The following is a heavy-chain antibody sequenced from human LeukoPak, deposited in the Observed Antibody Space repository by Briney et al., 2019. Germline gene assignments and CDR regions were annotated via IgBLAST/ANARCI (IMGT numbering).Heavy chain of an antibody. V-gene: IGHV4-39*07. CDR1: GGSISSSSYY. CDR2: IYYSGST. J-gene: IGHJ4*02. CDR3: ARAHERIVATDN. Sequence: SETLSLTCTVSGGSISSSSYYWGWIRQPPGKGLEWIGSIYYSGSTYYNPSLKSRVTISVDTSKNQFSLKLSSVTAADTAVYYCARAHERIVATDNWGQGTLVTVSS. D-gene: IGHD5-12*01.